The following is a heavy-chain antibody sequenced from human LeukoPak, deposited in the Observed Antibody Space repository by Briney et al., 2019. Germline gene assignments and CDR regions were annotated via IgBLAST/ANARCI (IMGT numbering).Heavy chain of an antibody. J-gene: IGHJ4*02. D-gene: IGHD6-19*01. Sequence: SETLSLTCTVTGDSISSYYWSWIRQPPGKGLEWIGYIYYSGSTTYNPSLKSRVTISVDTSKNQFSLQLTSVTAADTAVYYRATERIYSSRFDYWGQGTLVTVSS. V-gene: IGHV4-59*08. CDR1: GDSISSYY. CDR3: ATERIYSSRFDY. CDR2: IYYSGST.